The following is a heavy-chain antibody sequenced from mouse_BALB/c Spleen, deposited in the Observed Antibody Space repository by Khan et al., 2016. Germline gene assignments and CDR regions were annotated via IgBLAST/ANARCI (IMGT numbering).Heavy chain of an antibody. CDR3: ARVLYDDPRVFAY. V-gene: IGHV2-6-7*01. Sequence: QVQLQQSGPGLVAPSQSLSITCTVSGFSLTGYGVKWVRQPPGKGLEWLGMIWGDGNTDYNSALKSRLSISKDNSKSQVFLKMNSLQTDDTARYYCARVLYDDPRVFAYWGQGTLVTVSA. CDR2: IWGDGNT. J-gene: IGHJ3*01. D-gene: IGHD2-4*01. CDR1: GFSLTGYG.